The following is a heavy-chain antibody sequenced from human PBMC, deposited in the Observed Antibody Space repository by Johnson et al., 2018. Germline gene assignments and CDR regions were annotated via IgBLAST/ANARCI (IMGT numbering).Heavy chain of an antibody. CDR3: ARARGYDFWSGYYFYGMDV. J-gene: IGHJ6*02. CDR2: SYYSGST. V-gene: IGHV4-59*01. Sequence: QVQLQESGPGLVKXSETLSLTCTVSGGSISSYYWSWIRQPPGKGLEWIGYSYYSGSTNYNPSLKRPVTVSVDTSKDQFSLKPSSLTAADTAVYYCARARGYDFWSGYYFYGMDVWGQGTTVTVSS. D-gene: IGHD3-3*01. CDR1: GGSISSYY.